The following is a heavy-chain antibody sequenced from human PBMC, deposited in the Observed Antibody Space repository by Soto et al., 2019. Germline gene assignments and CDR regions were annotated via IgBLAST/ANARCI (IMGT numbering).Heavy chain of an antibody. CDR1: GGSISSYY. CDR2: IYYSGST. V-gene: IGHV4-59*01. CDR3: ARGGYSSSPLSIDY. J-gene: IGHJ4*02. D-gene: IGHD6-6*01. Sequence: SETLSLTCTVSGGSISSYYWSWIRQPPGKGLEWIGYIYYSGSTNYNPSPKSRVTISVDTSKNQFSLKLSSVTAADTAVYYCARGGYSSSPLSIDYWGQGTLVTVSS.